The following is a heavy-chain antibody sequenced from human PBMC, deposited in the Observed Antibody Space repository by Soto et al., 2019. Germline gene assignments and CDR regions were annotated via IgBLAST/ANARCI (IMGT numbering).Heavy chain of an antibody. D-gene: IGHD6-13*01. J-gene: IGHJ6*02. V-gene: IGHV1-69*01. CDR1: GGTFSSYA. Sequence: QVQLVQSGAEVKKPGSSVKVSCKASGGTFSSYAISWVRQAPGQGLEWMGGIIPIFGTANYAQKFQGRVTITADESTSTAYMELSSLRSEDTDVYYCARDWGQQLVSTPLGYYGMDVWGQGTTVTVSS. CDR2: IIPIFGTA. CDR3: ARDWGQQLVSTPLGYYGMDV.